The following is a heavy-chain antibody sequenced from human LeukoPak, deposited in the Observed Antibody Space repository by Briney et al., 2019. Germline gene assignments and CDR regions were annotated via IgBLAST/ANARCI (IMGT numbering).Heavy chain of an antibody. Sequence: GGSLRLSCAASGFTFTSYAMSWVRQAPGKGLEWVSAITGSGDTTYYAASVKGRFTISRDNSKNTLYLQMNSLRAEDTAVYYCARGMSGMDVWGQGTTVTVSS. CDR3: ARGMSGMDV. V-gene: IGHV3-23*01. CDR1: GFTFTSYA. J-gene: IGHJ6*02. CDR2: ITGSGDTT.